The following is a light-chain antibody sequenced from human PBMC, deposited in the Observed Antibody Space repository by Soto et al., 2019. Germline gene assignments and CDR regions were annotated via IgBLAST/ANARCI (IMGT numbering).Light chain of an antibody. CDR3: QSYDSSLSGFV. J-gene: IGLJ1*01. CDR1: SSNIGAGYD. V-gene: IGLV1-40*01. CDR2: TNS. Sequence: QSVLTQPPSVSGAPGKRVTISGTGTSSNIGAGYDVHGYQQLPGTAPKLLVYTNSNRPSGVPDRFSGSKSGTSASLAITGLQAEDEADYYCQSYDSSLSGFVFGTGTKLTVL.